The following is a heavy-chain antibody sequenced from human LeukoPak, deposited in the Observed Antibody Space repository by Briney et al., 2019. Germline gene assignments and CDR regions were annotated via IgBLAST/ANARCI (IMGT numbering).Heavy chain of an antibody. CDR2: ISWRSSDI. V-gene: IGHV3-21*04. D-gene: IGHD4-17*01. J-gene: IGHJ4*02. CDR1: GFTLSSYN. Sequence: GGSLRLSCVASGFTLSSYNMKWVRQAPGKRLEWVSSISWRSSDIEYADSVKGRFTISRDNSKNTLYLQMNSLRAEDTAVYYCARNGDLLDYWGQGTLVTVSS. CDR3: ARNGDLLDY.